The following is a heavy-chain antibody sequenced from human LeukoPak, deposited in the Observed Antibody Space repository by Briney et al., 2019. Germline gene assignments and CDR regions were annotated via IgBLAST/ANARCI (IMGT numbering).Heavy chain of an antibody. CDR2: IKQDGSEK. V-gene: IGHV3-7*03. CDR1: GFTFSSYW. CDR3: TTDQDYFDY. J-gene: IGHJ4*02. Sequence: GGSLRLSCAASGFTFSSYWMSWVRQAPGKGLEWVANIKQDGSEKYYVDSVKGRFTISRDNAKNSLYLQMNSLKTEDTAVYYCTTDQDYFDYWGQGTLVTVSS.